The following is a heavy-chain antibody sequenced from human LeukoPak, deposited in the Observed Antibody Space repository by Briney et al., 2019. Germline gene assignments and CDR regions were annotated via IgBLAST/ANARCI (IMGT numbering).Heavy chain of an antibody. Sequence: PGGSLRLSCAASGFXFSSYWIHWVRQAPGKGLVWVSRINSDGSSTSYADSVKGRFTISRDNAKNTLYLQMNSLRAEDTAVYYCARDYYYDSRQFDYWGQGTLVTVSS. CDR1: GFXFSSYW. V-gene: IGHV3-74*01. CDR3: ARDYYYDSRQFDY. D-gene: IGHD3-22*01. J-gene: IGHJ4*02. CDR2: INSDGSST.